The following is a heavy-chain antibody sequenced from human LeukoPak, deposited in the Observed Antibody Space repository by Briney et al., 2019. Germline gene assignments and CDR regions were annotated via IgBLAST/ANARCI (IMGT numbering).Heavy chain of an antibody. CDR1: GGSISDYY. CDR2: IYYSGRT. Sequence: SETLSLTCTVSGGSISDYYWNWMRQPPGKGLEWIGYIYYSGRTNYNPSLKSRVSISVDTSKNQFSLKLSSVTAADTAVYYCARHGYAFDIWGQGTMVTVSS. CDR3: ARHGYAFDI. J-gene: IGHJ3*02. V-gene: IGHV4-59*01.